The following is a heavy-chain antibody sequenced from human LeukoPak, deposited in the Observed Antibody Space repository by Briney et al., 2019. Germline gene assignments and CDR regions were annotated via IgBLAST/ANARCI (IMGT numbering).Heavy chain of an antibody. Sequence: PSQTLSLTCAVSGGSISSGGYSWSWTRQPPGKGLEWIGYIYHSGSTYYNPSLKSRVTISVDRSKNQFSLKLSSVTAADTAVYYCARVHISNWFDPWGQGTLVTVSS. CDR3: ARVHISNWFDP. V-gene: IGHV4-30-2*01. J-gene: IGHJ5*02. D-gene: IGHD2-21*01. CDR1: GGSISSGGYS. CDR2: IYHSGST.